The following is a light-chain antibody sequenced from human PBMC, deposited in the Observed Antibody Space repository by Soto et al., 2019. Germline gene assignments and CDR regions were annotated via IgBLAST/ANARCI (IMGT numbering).Light chain of an antibody. V-gene: IGLV2-14*01. J-gene: IGLJ3*02. CDR2: DVS. CDR3: SSYTSSTWV. CDR1: SSDVGGYNY. Sequence: QSVLTQPASVPGSPGQSITISCTGTSSDVGGYNYVSWYQQHPGKAPKLMIYDVSNRPSGVSNRFSGSKSGNTASLTISGLQAEDEADYYCSSYTSSTWVFGGGTKLTVL.